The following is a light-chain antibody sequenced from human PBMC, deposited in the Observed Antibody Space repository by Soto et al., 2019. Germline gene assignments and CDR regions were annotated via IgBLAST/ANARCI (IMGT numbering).Light chain of an antibody. J-gene: IGKJ4*01. V-gene: IGKV2-28*01. CDR1: QSLLHSDGKTY. CDR3: MQALQTPT. CDR2: LAS. Sequence: DIVLTQTPLSLSVTPGQPSSISCNPSQSLLHSDGKTYLYWYLQKPGHSPQLLIDLASSRASGVPDRFSGSGSGTDFTLKISRVEAEDVGVYYCMQALQTPTFGGGTKVDI.